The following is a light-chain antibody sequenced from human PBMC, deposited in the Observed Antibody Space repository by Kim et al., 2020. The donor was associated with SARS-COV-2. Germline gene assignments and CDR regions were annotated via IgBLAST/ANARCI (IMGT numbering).Light chain of an antibody. J-gene: IGLJ3*02. CDR3: QAWDSSTNWV. V-gene: IGLV3-1*01. CDR1: KLGDKY. CDR2: QDS. Sequence: VSPGQKASMSCSGDKLGDKYACWYQQKPGQSPVVVIYQDSKRPSGIPERFSGSNSGNTATLTISGTQAMDEADYYCQAWDSSTNWVFGGGTQLTVL.